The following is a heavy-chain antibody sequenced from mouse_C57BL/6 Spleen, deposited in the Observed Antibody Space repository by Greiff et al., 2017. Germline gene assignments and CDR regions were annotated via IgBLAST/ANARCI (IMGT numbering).Heavy chain of an antibody. V-gene: IGHV1-52*01. CDR1: GYTFTSYW. D-gene: IGHD3-2*02. CDR2: IDPSDSET. Sequence: QVQLQQPGAELVRPGSSVKLSCKASGYTFTSYWMHWVKQRPRQGLEWIGNIDPSDSETHYNQKFKDKATLTVDKSSSTAYMQLSSLTSEDSAVYYCARQAYSSTSGYCAIDVWGKGTSVTVSS. CDR3: ARQAYSSTSGYCAIDV. J-gene: IGHJ4*01.